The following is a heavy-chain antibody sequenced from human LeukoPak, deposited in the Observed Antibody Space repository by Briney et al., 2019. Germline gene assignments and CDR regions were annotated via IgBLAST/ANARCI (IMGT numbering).Heavy chain of an antibody. D-gene: IGHD3-22*01. V-gene: IGHV3-9*03. CDR2: ISWNSVNI. CDR3: AKGTMIVVAVGDYFDY. CDR1: GFTLDDYA. Sequence: GRSLRLSCAASGFTLDDYAMHWVRQAPGKGLEWVSGISWNSVNIGYADSVKGRFTISRDNAKNSLYLRMNSPRAEDMALYYCAKGTMIVVAVGDYFDYWGQGTLVTVSS. J-gene: IGHJ4*02.